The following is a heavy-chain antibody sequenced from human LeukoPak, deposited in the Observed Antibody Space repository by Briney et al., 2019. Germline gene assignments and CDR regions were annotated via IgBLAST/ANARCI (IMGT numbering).Heavy chain of an antibody. J-gene: IGHJ4*02. V-gene: IGHV4-59*01. CDR2: IYYSGST. Sequence: SETLSLTCTVSGGSISNYYWSWIRQPPGKGLEWIGYIYYSGSTNYNPSLKSRVTISVDTSKNQFSLKLSSVTAADTAVYYCARTYCGGDCYYRYWGQGTLVTVSS. CDR1: GGSISNYY. CDR3: ARTYCGGDCYYRY. D-gene: IGHD2-21*02.